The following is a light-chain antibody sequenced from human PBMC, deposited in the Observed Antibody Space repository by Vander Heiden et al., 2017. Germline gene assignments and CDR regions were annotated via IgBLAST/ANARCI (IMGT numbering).Light chain of an antibody. CDR2: DAS. J-gene: IGKJ5*01. Sequence: EIVLTQSPATLSLSPGERATLSCRASQSVSSCLAWYQQKPGQAPRLLIHDASNRATGIPARFSGSGSGTDFTLTISSLEPEDFAVYYCQQRGNWPITFGQGTRLEIK. V-gene: IGKV3-11*01. CDR3: QQRGNWPIT. CDR1: QSVSSC.